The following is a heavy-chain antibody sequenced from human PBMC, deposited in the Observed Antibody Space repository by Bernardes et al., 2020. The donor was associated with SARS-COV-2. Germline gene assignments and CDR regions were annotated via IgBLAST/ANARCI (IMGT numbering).Heavy chain of an antibody. CDR2: IKQDGSEK. J-gene: IGHJ6*02. Sequence: GGSLRLSCAASGFTFSSYWMSWVRQAPGKGLEWVANIKQDGSEKYYVDSVKGRFTISRDNAKNSMYLQMNSLRAEDTAVYYCARDSAAVAGTDYYYGMDVCGPGTTVTASS. D-gene: IGHD6-19*01. CDR3: ARDSAAVAGTDYYYGMDV. V-gene: IGHV3-7*01. CDR1: GFTFSSYW.